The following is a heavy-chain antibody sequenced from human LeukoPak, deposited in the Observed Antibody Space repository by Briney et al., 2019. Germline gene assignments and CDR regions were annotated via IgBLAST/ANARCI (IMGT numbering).Heavy chain of an antibody. CDR1: GFTFSSYG. V-gene: IGHV3-7*01. CDR2: IKQDGSEK. CDR3: ARDTMVRGVIMGYYYYYYMDV. D-gene: IGHD3-10*01. J-gene: IGHJ6*03. Sequence: GGSLRLSCAASGFTFSSYGMSWVRQAPGKGLEWVANIKQDGSEKYYVDSVKGRFTISRDNAKNSLYLQMNSLRAEDTAVYYCARDTMVRGVIMGYYYYYYMDVWGKGTTVTISS.